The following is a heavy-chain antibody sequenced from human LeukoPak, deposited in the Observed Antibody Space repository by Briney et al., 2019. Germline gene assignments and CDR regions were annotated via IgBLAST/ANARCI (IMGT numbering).Heavy chain of an antibody. CDR2: ISGSGGST. Sequence: GGSLRLSCAASGFAFSSYAMSWVRQAPGKGLEWVSGISGSGGSTYYADSVKGQFTISRDNAENSLYLEMNSLRVEDTAIYYCVRDRGSYRPIDYWGQGTLVTVSS. J-gene: IGHJ4*02. CDR1: GFAFSSYA. D-gene: IGHD1-26*01. V-gene: IGHV3-23*01. CDR3: VRDRGSYRPIDY.